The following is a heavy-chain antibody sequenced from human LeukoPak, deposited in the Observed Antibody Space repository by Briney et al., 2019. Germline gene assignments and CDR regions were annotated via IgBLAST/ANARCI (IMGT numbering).Heavy chain of an antibody. J-gene: IGHJ4*02. CDR2: ISSSGSTI. Sequence: GGSLRLSCAASGFTFSDYYMSWIRQAPGKGLEWVSYISSSGSTIHYADSVKGRFTISRDNAKNSLYLQMNSLRAEDTAVYYCARESHIVVVPAASFDYWGQGTLVTVSS. V-gene: IGHV3-11*04. CDR1: GFTFSDYY. D-gene: IGHD2-2*01. CDR3: ARESHIVVVPAASFDY.